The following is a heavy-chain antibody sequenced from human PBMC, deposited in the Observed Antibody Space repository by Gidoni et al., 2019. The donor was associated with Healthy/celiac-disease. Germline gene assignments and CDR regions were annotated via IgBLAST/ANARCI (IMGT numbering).Heavy chain of an antibody. J-gene: IGHJ4*02. CDR3: AGTIFGVVTKV. V-gene: IGHV4-34*01. CDR2: SNHSGST. D-gene: IGHD3-3*01. Sequence: QVQLQQWCAGLLQPSETLSLTCAVYGGSFSGNYRGWIRHPPGKGLELIGESNHSGSTNYNPSLKRRVTISVDTSKNQFSLKLSSVNAADTAVYYCAGTIFGVVTKVWGQGTLVTVSS. CDR1: GGSFSGNY.